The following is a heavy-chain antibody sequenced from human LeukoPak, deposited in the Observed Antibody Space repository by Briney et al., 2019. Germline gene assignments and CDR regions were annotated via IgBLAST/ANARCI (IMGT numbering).Heavy chain of an antibody. V-gene: IGHV3-30*18. CDR2: ISYDGSNK. CDR1: GSTFSSYG. Sequence: PGGSLRLSCAASGSTFSSYGMHWVRQAPGKGLEWVAVISYDGSNKYYADSVKGRFTISRDNSKNTLYLQMNSLRAEDTAVYYCAKDGAYKWFGESYFDYWGQGTLVTVSS. CDR3: AKDGAYKWFGESYFDY. J-gene: IGHJ4*02. D-gene: IGHD3-10*01.